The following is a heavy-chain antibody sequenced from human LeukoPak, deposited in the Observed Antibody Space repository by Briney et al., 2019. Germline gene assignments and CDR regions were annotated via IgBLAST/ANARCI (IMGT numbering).Heavy chain of an antibody. CDR2: ISYDGSNK. J-gene: IGHJ4*02. Sequence: GRSLRLSCAASGFTFSSYGMHWVRQAPGKGLEWVAVISYDGSNKYYADSVKGRFTISRDNSKNTLYLQMNSLRAEDTAVYYCARHRSDYDILTGNEAYFDYWGQGTLVTVSS. CDR1: GFTFSSYG. V-gene: IGHV3-30*03. D-gene: IGHD3-9*01. CDR3: ARHRSDYDILTGNEAYFDY.